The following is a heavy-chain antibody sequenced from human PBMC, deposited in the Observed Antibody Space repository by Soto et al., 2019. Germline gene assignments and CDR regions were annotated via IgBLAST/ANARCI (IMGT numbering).Heavy chain of an antibody. CDR2: MQPSTGRT. CDR3: ARGVSAGVDY. V-gene: IGHV1-8*01. CDR1: GYSFTSLD. Sequence: QVQLVQSGAEVREPGASVKVSCKASGYSFTSLDINWVRQTAGQGLEWMGWMQPSTGRTGYAQKFQGRVTMTRDTSINTADMELTTLTPDDTAFYYCARGVSAGVDYWGQGTLVTVSS. J-gene: IGHJ4*02. D-gene: IGHD1-26*01.